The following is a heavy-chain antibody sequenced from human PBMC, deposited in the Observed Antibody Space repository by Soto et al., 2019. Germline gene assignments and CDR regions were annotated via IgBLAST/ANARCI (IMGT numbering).Heavy chain of an antibody. CDR1: GGSISSSSYY. Sequence: SETLSLTCTVSGGSISSSSYYWGWIRQPPGKGLEWIGSIYYSGSTYYNPSLKSRVTISVDTSKNQFSLKLSSVTAADTAVYYCATPKEYSSSWYSVGYYYGMDVWGQGNTVTVS. V-gene: IGHV4-39*01. J-gene: IGHJ6*02. D-gene: IGHD6-13*01. CDR3: ATPKEYSSSWYSVGYYYGMDV. CDR2: IYYSGST.